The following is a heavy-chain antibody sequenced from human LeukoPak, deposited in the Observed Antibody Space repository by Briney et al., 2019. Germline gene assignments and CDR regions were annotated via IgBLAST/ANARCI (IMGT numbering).Heavy chain of an antibody. Sequence: GRSLRLSYAASGFTFSYYGIHWVRQAPGKGLEWVAIISFDGSNEYYADSVKGRFTISRDNSKNTMYLQMNSLRAEDTAIYYCAKDRGFSISSYFYYGMDVWGQGTTVTVAS. CDR2: ISFDGSNE. V-gene: IGHV3-30*18. CDR1: GFTFSYYG. D-gene: IGHD2-21*01. J-gene: IGHJ6*02. CDR3: AKDRGFSISSYFYYGMDV.